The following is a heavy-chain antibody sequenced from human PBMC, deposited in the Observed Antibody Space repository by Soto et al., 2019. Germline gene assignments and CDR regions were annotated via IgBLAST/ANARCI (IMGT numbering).Heavy chain of an antibody. D-gene: IGHD2-8*01. CDR3: ARDRGGMGYRTNGVCYRGNYFDY. V-gene: IGHV3-30-3*01. Sequence: PGGSLRLSCAASGFTFSSYAMHWVRQAPGKGLEWVAVISYDGSNKYYADSVKGRFTISRDNSKNTLYLQMNSLRAEDTAVYYCARDRGGMGYRTNGVCYRGNYFDYWGQGTLVTVSS. J-gene: IGHJ4*02. CDR1: GFTFSSYA. CDR2: ISYDGSNK.